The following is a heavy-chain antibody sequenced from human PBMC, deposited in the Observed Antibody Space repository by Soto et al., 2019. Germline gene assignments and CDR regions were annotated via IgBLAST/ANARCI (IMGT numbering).Heavy chain of an antibody. V-gene: IGHV4-4*02. J-gene: IGHJ4*02. CDR2: IYHSGRT. CDR3: ARGHEIVGAPHFDY. Sequence: QVQLQESGPGLVKPSGTLSLTCAVSGGSISSSDWWNWVRQPPGKGLEWIVEIYHSGRTNYNPSLQSRVTISVDQSKNQFSLKLSSVTAADTAVYYCARGHEIVGAPHFDYWGQGTLVTVSS. D-gene: IGHD1-26*01. CDR1: GGSISSSDW.